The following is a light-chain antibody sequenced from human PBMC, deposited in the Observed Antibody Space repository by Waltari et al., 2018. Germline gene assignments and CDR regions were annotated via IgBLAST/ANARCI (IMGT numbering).Light chain of an antibody. J-gene: IGKJ1*01. CDR1: QSVLYSPKNKNY. CDR3: QQYHSVPRT. Sequence: DIVLTQSPDSLAVSLGERATINCKSSQSVLYSPKNKNYLGWFQQKTGQPPKLLIYWAPMRESGVPDRFSGSGSGTDFTLTISSLQAEDVAVYYCQQYHSVPRTFGQGTKVEI. V-gene: IGKV4-1*01. CDR2: WAP.